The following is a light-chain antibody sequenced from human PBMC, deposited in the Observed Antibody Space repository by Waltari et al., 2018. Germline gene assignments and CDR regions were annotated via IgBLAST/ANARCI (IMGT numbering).Light chain of an antibody. Sequence: DIVLTQSPATLSLSPGERAILSCRASQRVSGHLAWYQQKPGQAPVLLIYDTSNRATGIPARFSGVGSGTDFPLSISRLEPEDFALYFCHLRTDWPPRYTFGQGTKLEIK. CDR2: DTS. V-gene: IGKV3-11*01. J-gene: IGKJ2*01. CDR1: QRVSGH. CDR3: HLRTDWPPRYT.